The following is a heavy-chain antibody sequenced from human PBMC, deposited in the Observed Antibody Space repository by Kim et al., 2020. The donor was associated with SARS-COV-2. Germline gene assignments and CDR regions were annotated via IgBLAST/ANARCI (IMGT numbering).Heavy chain of an antibody. Sequence: ASGKGRFTISRDNSKNTLYLQMNSLRAEDTAVYYCAKGLGSGYWYYFDYWGQGTLVTVSS. V-gene: IGHV3-23*03. CDR3: AKGLGSGYWYYFDY. D-gene: IGHD3-22*01. J-gene: IGHJ4*02.